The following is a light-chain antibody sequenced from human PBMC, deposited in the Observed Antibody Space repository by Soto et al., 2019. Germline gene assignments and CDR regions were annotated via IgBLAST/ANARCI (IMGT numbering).Light chain of an antibody. Sequence: EVVVTQSPATLSVSPGERATLSCRTSQSVSSYLAWYQQKPGQAPRLLIYDASNRATGIPARFSGSGSGTDFTLTISSLEPEDFAVYSCQQHNTWPITFGQGTRLEIK. CDR3: QQHNTWPIT. V-gene: IGKV3-11*01. CDR2: DAS. CDR1: QSVSSY. J-gene: IGKJ5*01.